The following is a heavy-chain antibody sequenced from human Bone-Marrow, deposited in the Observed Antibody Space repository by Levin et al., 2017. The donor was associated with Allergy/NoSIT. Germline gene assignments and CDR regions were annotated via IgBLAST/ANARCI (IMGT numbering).Heavy chain of an antibody. V-gene: IGHV3-48*03. CDR1: GFDFSNFE. Sequence: PGGSLRLSCAASGFDFSNFEMNWVRQAPGKGLEWLSYISSGGTTIYYADSVKGRFTISRDNANNSLYLQMNSLRADDTAVYYCARDRGFRVQFLEWPGALDYWGQGSPVTVSS. CDR3: ARDRGFRVQFLEWPGALDY. D-gene: IGHD3-3*01. CDR2: ISSGGTTI. J-gene: IGHJ4*02.